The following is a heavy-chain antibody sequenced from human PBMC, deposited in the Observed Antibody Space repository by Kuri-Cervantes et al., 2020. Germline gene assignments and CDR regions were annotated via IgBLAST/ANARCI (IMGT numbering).Heavy chain of an antibody. D-gene: IGHD3-10*01. Sequence: SETLSLTCTISGGSFSNYYWTWIRQPPGKGLEGIGYISYTGSTNYNPSLKSRVTISIDTSKNQFSLRLNSVTAADTAVYYCARAFFEARGDWDDAFDIWGRGTLVTVSS. V-gene: IGHV4-59*01. CDR1: GGSFSNYY. J-gene: IGHJ3*02. CDR3: ARAFFEARGDWDDAFDI. CDR2: ISYTGST.